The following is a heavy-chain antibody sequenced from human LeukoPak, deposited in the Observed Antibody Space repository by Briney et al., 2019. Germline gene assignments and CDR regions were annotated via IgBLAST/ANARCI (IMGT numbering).Heavy chain of an antibody. CDR3: AKVAVARYADY. CDR1: GFTFSSYS. Sequence: GGSLRLSCAASGFTFSSYSMNWVRQAPGKGLEWVSSISSSSDYIYYADSVKGRFTISRDNAKNLLYLQMNSLRAEDTAVYYCAKVAVARYADYRGQGTLVTVSS. V-gene: IGHV3-21*01. J-gene: IGHJ4*02. CDR2: ISSSSDYI. D-gene: IGHD6-19*01.